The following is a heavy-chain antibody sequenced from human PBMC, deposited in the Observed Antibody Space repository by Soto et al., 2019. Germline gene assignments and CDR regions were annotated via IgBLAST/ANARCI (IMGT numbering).Heavy chain of an antibody. V-gene: IGHV1-3*01. J-gene: IGHJ4*02. D-gene: IGHD5-12*01. CDR3: ASAVARVAISFDY. Sequence: ASVKVSCKASGYTFTRYAMHWVRQAPGQRLEWMGWINAGNGNTQHSQKFQGRVTITRDTSASTAYMELSSLRSEDTAVYYCASAVARVAISFDYWGQGTLVTVSS. CDR1: GYTFTRYA. CDR2: INAGNGNT.